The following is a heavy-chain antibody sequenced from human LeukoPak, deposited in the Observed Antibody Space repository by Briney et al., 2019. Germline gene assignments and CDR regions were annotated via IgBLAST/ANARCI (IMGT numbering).Heavy chain of an antibody. CDR1: GASITTYY. D-gene: IGHD3-22*01. CDR2: IYHSGST. V-gene: IGHV4-59*08. J-gene: IGHJ4*02. CDR3: ARQLYDSSGYPFDY. Sequence: SETLSLTCTVSGASITTYYWSWIRQPPGKGLEWIGYIYHSGSTKYNASLKSRVTISVDTSKNQFYLRLSSVTAADTAVYYCARQLYDSSGYPFDYWGQGTLVTVSS.